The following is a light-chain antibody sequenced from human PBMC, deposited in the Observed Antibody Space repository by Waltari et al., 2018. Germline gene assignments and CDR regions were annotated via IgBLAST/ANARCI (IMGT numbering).Light chain of an antibody. CDR2: SAS. CDR3: QQRSNWPRT. V-gene: IGKV3-11*01. CDR1: QSVSSY. Sequence: IVLTQSPATLSLSPGERATLPCRASQSVSSYLAWYQQMPGQAPRLLIHSASNRATGIPARFSGSGSGTDFTLTISSLEPEDFAVYYCQQRSNWPRTFGQGTKVEIK. J-gene: IGKJ1*01.